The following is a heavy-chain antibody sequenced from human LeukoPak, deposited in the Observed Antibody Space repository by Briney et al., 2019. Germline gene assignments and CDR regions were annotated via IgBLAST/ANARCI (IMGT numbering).Heavy chain of an antibody. V-gene: IGHV3-23*01. CDR1: GFTFSTYS. J-gene: IGHJ5*01. CDR2: ISGNGGHI. D-gene: IGHD2-2*01. CDR3: AKKEMPNSTAWFDP. Sequence: GGSLRLSCVASGFTFSTYSMTWVRQAPGKGLEWVSVISGNGGHIYYADSVKGRFTISRDNSKNTLYLQMNSLRAQDTAVYYFAKKEMPNSTAWFDPWGLGTLVTVSS.